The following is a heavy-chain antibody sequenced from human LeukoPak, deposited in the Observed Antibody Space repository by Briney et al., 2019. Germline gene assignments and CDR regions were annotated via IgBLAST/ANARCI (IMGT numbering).Heavy chain of an antibody. CDR2: IYYSRST. V-gene: IGHV4-59*01. CDR1: GGSISSYY. D-gene: IGHD3-22*01. J-gene: IGHJ3*02. CDR3: ARDNDSSGNDAFDI. Sequence: SETLSLTCTVSGGSISSYYWSWIRQPPGKGLEWIGYIYYSRSTNYNPSLKSRVTISVDTSKNQFSLKLSSVTAADTAVYYCARDNDSSGNDAFDIWGQGTMVTVSS.